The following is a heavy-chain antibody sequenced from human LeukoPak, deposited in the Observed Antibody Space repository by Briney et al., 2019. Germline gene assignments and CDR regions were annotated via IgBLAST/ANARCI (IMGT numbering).Heavy chain of an antibody. CDR3: ARDRHYDASTVFDP. V-gene: IGHV1-18*01. D-gene: IGHD3-3*01. CDR1: GYTFINYG. J-gene: IGHJ5*02. CDR2: ISANGGNT. Sequence: ASVKVSCKASGYTFINYGISWVRQAPGQGLEWMGWISANGGNTKFAQKVQGRITMTTDTSTSTAYMELRSLRSDNTAIYYCARDRHYDASTVFDPWGQGTLVTVSS.